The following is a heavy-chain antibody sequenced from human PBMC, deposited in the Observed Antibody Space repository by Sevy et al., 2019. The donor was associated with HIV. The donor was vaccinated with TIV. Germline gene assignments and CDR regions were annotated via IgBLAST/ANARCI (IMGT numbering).Heavy chain of an antibody. CDR1: GFTFSSYA. J-gene: IGHJ4*02. CDR2: ISYDGSNK. CDR3: ARDRAYSDHYYDSSGLIDY. V-gene: IGHV3-30-3*01. D-gene: IGHD3-22*01. Sequence: GGSLRLSCAAYGFTFSSYAMHWVRQAPGKGLEWVAVISYDGSNKYYADSVKGRFTISRDNSKNTLYLQMNSLRAEDTAVYYCARDRAYSDHYYDSSGLIDYWGQGTLVTVSS.